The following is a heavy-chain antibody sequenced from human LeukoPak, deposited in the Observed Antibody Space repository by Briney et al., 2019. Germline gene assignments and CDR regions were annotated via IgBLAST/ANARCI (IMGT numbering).Heavy chain of an antibody. Sequence: GASVKVSCKASGYTFTSYYMHWVRQAPGQGLEWMGIINPNGGSTSYAQKFQGRVTMTRDMSTSTVYMELSSLRSEDTAVYYCARHYSSSWYDWYFDLWGRGTLVTVSS. CDR1: GYTFTSYY. CDR3: ARHYSSSWYDWYFDL. J-gene: IGHJ2*01. V-gene: IGHV1-46*01. CDR2: INPNGGST. D-gene: IGHD6-13*01.